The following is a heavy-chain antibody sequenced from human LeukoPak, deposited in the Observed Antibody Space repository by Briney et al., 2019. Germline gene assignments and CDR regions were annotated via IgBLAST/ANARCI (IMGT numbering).Heavy chain of an antibody. CDR1: GFTSITYD. CDR3: AKSPGKYQLLYHYFDY. V-gene: IGHV3-7*02. J-gene: IGHJ4*02. D-gene: IGHD2-2*02. Sequence: GRSLRLSCAASGFTSITYDMHWVRQAPGKGLEGVANIKQDGSEKYYVDSVKGRFTISRDNAKNSLYLQMNSLRAEDTAVYYCAKSPGKYQLLYHYFDYWGQGTLVTVSS. CDR2: IKQDGSEK.